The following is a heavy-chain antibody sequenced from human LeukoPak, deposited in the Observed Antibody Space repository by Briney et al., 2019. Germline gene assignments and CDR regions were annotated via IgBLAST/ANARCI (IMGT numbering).Heavy chain of an antibody. Sequence: PGGSLRLSCAASGFTFSRSSMTWVRQAPGKGLEWVSTITDSGNTYYADSVKGRFTISRDNAKNSLYLQMNSLRAEDTAVYYCARDPYSGAYYEGYYYYYMDVWGKGTTVTVSS. J-gene: IGHJ6*03. CDR3: ARDPYSGAYYEGYYYYYMDV. CDR2: ITDSGNT. CDR1: GFTFSRSS. V-gene: IGHV3-21*01. D-gene: IGHD1-26*01.